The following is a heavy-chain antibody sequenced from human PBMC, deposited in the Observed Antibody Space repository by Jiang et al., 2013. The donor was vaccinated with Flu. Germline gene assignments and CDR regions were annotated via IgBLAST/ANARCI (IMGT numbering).Heavy chain of an antibody. CDR2: IYYSGYT. D-gene: IGHD3-16*01. V-gene: IGHV4-31*02. CDR3: ARGGGNNYAGSVFDV. CDR1: GASIGSGAYY. Sequence: VQLVESGPGLVKFSQTLSLTCSVSGASIGSGAYYWSWIRQHPGKGLEWIGYIYYSGYTFYSPSLTSRPTISMDMSKNQFSLRLTSVTAADTAIYYCARGGGNNYAGSVFDVWGQGTTVTVSS. J-gene: IGHJ3*01.